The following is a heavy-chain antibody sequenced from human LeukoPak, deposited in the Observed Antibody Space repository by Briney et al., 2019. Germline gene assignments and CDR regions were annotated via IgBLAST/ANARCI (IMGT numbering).Heavy chain of an antibody. Sequence: GGPLRLSCAASGFTISSNYMRWGHQAPGKGLERVSFIYSGGSAYYADSVKGRFTISRDNSKNTQYLQMNSLRAEDTAVYYCARGGYSSGWLKYYFDYWGQGTLVTVSS. V-gene: IGHV3-53*01. CDR3: ARGGYSSGWLKYYFDY. CDR1: GFTISSNY. CDR2: IYSGGSA. D-gene: IGHD6-19*01. J-gene: IGHJ4*02.